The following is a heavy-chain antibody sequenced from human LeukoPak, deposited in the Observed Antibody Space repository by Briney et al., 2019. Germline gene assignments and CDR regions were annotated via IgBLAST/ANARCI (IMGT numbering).Heavy chain of an antibody. CDR2: ISTTSSTI. CDR3: ARDFWSGYYNFDY. CDR1: GFTFSSFS. J-gene: IGHJ4*02. Sequence: PGGSLRLSCAASGFTFSSFSMNWVRQAPGKGLEWVSYISTTSSTIYYADSVKGRFTISRDNAKNSLYLQMNSLRAEDTAVYYCARDFWSGYYNFDYWGQGTLVTVSS. V-gene: IGHV3-48*01. D-gene: IGHD3-3*01.